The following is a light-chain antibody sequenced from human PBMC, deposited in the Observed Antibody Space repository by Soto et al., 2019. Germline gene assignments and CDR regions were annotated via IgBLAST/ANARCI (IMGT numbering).Light chain of an antibody. CDR1: QSVSSY. Sequence: EIVLTQSPATLSLSPGERATLSCRASQSVSSYLAWYQQKPGQAPRLLIYDASNRATGIPARFSGSGSGTDFTLTIGRLEPEDFAVYYCQQYGTLPITFGQGTRLE. CDR2: DAS. V-gene: IGKV3-11*01. CDR3: QQYGTLPIT. J-gene: IGKJ5*01.